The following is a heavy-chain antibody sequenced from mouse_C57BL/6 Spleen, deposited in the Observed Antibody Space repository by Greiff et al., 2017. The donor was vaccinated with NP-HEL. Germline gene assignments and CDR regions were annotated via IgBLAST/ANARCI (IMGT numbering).Heavy chain of an antibody. CDR3: TRGRDYYGSTRPVRYFDV. D-gene: IGHD1-1*01. CDR1: GYTFTDYE. CDR2: IDPETGGT. V-gene: IGHV1-15*01. Sequence: QVQLQQSGAELVRPGASVTLSCKASGYTFTDYEMHWVKQTPVHGLEWIGAIDPETGGTAYNQKFKGKAILTADKSSSTAYMELRSLTSEDSAVYYCTRGRDYYGSTRPVRYFDVWGTGTTVTVSS. J-gene: IGHJ1*03.